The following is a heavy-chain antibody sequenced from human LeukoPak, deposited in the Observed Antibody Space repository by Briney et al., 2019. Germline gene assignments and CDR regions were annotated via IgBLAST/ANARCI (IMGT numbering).Heavy chain of an antibody. CDR2: IYHSGST. D-gene: IGHD3-10*01. CDR3: ARGLRGYYGSGSYVWFDP. CDR1: GYSISSGYY. V-gene: IGHV4-38-2*02. J-gene: IGHJ5*02. Sequence: SETLSLTCTVSGYSISSGYYWGWIRQPPGKGLEWIGSIYHSGSTYYNPSLKSRVTISVDTSKNQFSLKLSSVTAADTAVYYCARGLRGYYGSGSYVWFDPWGQGTLVTVSS.